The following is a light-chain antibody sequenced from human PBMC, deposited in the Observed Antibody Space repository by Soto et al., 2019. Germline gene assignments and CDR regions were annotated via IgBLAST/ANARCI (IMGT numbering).Light chain of an antibody. CDR3: CSYAGSYSEV. J-gene: IGLJ2*01. CDR2: DVS. CDR1: SSDVGGYNY. V-gene: IGLV2-11*01. Sequence: QSVLTQPRSVSGSPGQSVTISCTGTSSDVGGYNYVSWYQQHPGKAPKLIIYDVSKRPSGVPDRFSGSKSGSTASLTISGLQPEDEADYYCCSYAGSYSEVFGGGTKLPVL.